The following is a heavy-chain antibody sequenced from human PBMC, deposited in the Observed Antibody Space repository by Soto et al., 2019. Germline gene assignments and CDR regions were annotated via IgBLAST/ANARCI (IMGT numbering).Heavy chain of an antibody. CDR3: ASGGVGAVAGTDWFDP. CDR1: GGSFSCYY. Sequence: SETLSLTCAVYGGSFSCYYWSWIRQPPGKGLEWIGEINHSGSTNYNPSLKSRVTISVDTSKNQFSLKLSSVTAADTAVYYCASGGVGAVAGTDWFDPWGQGTLVTVSS. D-gene: IGHD6-19*01. V-gene: IGHV4-34*01. J-gene: IGHJ5*02. CDR2: INHSGST.